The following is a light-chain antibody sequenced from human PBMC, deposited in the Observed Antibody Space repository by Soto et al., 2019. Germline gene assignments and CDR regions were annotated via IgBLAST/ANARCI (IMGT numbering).Light chain of an antibody. CDR3: CTYASTSTSLV. V-gene: IGLV2-23*01. CDR2: EAN. J-gene: IGLJ1*01. CDR1: NIDVGSYNL. Sequence: QSALTQPASVSGSPGQSITVSCTGTNIDVGSYNLISCYQQHPGKAPKLMIYEANKRHSGVSNRFSGSKSGNTASLTISGLQAEDEAEYFCCTYASTSTSLVFGTGTKVTVL.